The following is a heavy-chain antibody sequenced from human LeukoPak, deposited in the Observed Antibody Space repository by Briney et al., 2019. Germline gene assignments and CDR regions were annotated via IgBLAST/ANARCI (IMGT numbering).Heavy chain of an antibody. V-gene: IGHV3-23*01. CDR1: GFIFSNYA. J-gene: IGHJ4*02. D-gene: IGHD2-2*01. Sequence: GGSLRLSCAASGFIFSNYAMSWVRQTPGKRLEWVSGIGGSGENTYYADSVKGRFTISRDNSKNTLYLQMNSLRAEDTAVYYCANRCSSTSCYYYWGQGTLVTVSS. CDR2: IGGSGENT. CDR3: ANRCSSTSCYYY.